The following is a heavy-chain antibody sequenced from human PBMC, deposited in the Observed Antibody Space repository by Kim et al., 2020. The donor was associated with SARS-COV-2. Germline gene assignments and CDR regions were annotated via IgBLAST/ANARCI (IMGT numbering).Heavy chain of an antibody. CDR3: ARDPWSRLRVLTYSYYGMDV. V-gene: IGHV3-30-3*01. CDR2: ISYDVSNK. Sequence: GGSLRLSCAASGFTFSSCAIHWVRQAPGKGLEWVAVISYDVSNKNYADSVKGRCTISRDNSKNTLYLQMNSLRAEATALYSCARDPWSRLRVLTYSYYGMDVWGQGTTVTVSS. CDR1: GFTFSSCA. J-gene: IGHJ6*02. D-gene: IGHD3-10*01.